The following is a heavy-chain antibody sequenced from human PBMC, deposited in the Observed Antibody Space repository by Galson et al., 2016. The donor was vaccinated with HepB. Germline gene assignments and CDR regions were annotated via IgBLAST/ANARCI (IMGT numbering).Heavy chain of an antibody. J-gene: IGHJ4*02. CDR1: GFTFSSYA. D-gene: IGHD3-9*01. CDR2: ISGNSGST. V-gene: IGHV3-23*01. CDR3: AKDPQGWLERSFDY. Sequence: SLRLSCAASGFTFSSYAMSWVRRAPGKGLEWVSAISGNSGSTYYADSVKGRFTISRDNSKNTLYLQMNSLRAEDTAVYYCAKDPQGWLERSFDYWGQGTLVTTSS.